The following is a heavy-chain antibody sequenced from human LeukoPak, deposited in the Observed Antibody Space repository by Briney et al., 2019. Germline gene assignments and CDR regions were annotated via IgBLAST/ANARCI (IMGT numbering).Heavy chain of an antibody. CDR2: ITGSGGGT. D-gene: IGHD2/OR15-2a*01. CDR3: AKERSFGTWLGDY. Sequence: SGGSLRLSCAASGFTFSSYAMTWVRQAPGKGPEWVSAITGSGGGTYYADSVRGRFAISRDNSKNTLYLQMTSLRAEDTAVYYCAKERSFGTWLGDYWGQGTLVTVSS. V-gene: IGHV3-23*01. CDR1: GFTFSSYA. J-gene: IGHJ4*02.